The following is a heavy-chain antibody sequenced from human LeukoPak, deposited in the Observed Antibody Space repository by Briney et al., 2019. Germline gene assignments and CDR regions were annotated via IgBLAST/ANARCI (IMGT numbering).Heavy chain of an antibody. Sequence: GGSLRLSCEVSGFTFSTYSMNWVRQAPGKGLEWVSCISSSSKYMYYADSVKGRFTVSRDNAKNSLYLQMNSLRAEDTAVYYCARDYSLVVRGINYYFHIDVWGKGTTVTISS. CDR1: GFTFSTYS. V-gene: IGHV3-21*01. CDR2: ISSSSKYM. D-gene: IGHD3-10*01. CDR3: ARDYSLVVRGINYYFHIDV. J-gene: IGHJ6*03.